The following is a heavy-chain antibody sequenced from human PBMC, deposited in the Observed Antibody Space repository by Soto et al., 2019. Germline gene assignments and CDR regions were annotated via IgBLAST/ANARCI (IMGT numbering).Heavy chain of an antibody. V-gene: IGHV4-34*01. J-gene: IGHJ6*02. CDR1: GWSFSDYH. CDR3: ARTESKSYYYSGMDV. CDR2: INDSGST. D-gene: IGHD3-16*01. Sequence: XETLSLTCSVDGWSFSDYHWSWIRQSPGKGLEWIGEINDSGSTNCNVFLKSRVTISLHTSKNQFSLKVRSVTAADTAVYYCARTESKSYYYSGMDVWGQGNTVTVSS.